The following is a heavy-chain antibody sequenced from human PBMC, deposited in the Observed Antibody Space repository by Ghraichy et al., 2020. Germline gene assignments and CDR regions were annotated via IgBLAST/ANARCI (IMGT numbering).Heavy chain of an antibody. D-gene: IGHD6-13*01. Sequence: GWISVYNGNTMYAQKLQGRVTMTTDTSTSTAYMELRSLRSDDTAVYYCARRVAAVATGGYYFDYWGQGTLVTVSS. CDR2: ISVYNGNT. J-gene: IGHJ4*02. CDR3: ARRVAAVATGGYYFDY. V-gene: IGHV1-18*01.